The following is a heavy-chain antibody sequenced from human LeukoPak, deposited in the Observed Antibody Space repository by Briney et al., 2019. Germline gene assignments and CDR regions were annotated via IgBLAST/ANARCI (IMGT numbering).Heavy chain of an antibody. J-gene: IGHJ4*02. Sequence: GESLNISCKTSGFIFSRYWIAWVRQMPGKGLEWVGIISPGDPEIRYSPSFQGQVTISADKSISTAFLQWSSLKASDTAIYFCARRTYFDTRHFDYWGQGTLVTVSS. CDR2: ISPGDPEI. CDR1: GFIFSRYW. CDR3: ARRTYFDTRHFDY. V-gene: IGHV5-51*01. D-gene: IGHD3-22*01.